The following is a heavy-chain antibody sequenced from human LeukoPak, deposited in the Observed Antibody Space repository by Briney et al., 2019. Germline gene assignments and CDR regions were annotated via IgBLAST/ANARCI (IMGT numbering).Heavy chain of an antibody. CDR1: GFTFSSYS. CDR2: IRSSSSYI. Sequence: GGSLRLSCAASGFTFSSYSMNWVRQAPGKGLEWVSFIRSSSSYIYYADSVKGRFTISRDNAKNSLYLQMNSLRAEDTAVYYCARGLGYCSGGSCHSEWFDPWGQGTLVTVSS. J-gene: IGHJ5*02. CDR3: ARGLGYCSGGSCHSEWFDP. D-gene: IGHD2-15*01. V-gene: IGHV3-21*01.